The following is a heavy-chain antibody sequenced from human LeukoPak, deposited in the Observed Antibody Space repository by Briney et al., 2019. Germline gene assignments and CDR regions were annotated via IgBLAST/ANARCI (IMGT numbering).Heavy chain of an antibody. V-gene: IGHV1-2*02. D-gene: IGHD3-16*01. CDR2: INPDSGGT. CDR1: GYSFTGNH. J-gene: IGHJ4*02. CDR3: ASLGDRFDY. Sequence: ASVKVSCKTSGYSFTGNHMQWVRQAPGQGLEWMGWINPDSGGTKYAQKFQGRVTMTRDTSISTAYLELSSLTSDDTVVYYCASLGDRFDYWGQGTLVTVSS.